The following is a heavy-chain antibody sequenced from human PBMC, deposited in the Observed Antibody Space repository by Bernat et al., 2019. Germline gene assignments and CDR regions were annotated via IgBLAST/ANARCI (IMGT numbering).Heavy chain of an antibody. J-gene: IGHJ3*02. D-gene: IGHD3-3*01. CDR1: GGSISSSSYY. V-gene: IGHV4-39*01. CDR2: IYYSGST. CDR3: ARHRYQSGYDFWSGSEESDAFDI. Sequence: QLQLQESGPGLVKPSETLSLTCTVSGGSISSSSYYWGWIRQPPGKGLEWIGGIYYSGSTYYNPSLKSRVTIPVDTSKHQFSLKLSSVPAADTAVYYCARHRYQSGYDFWSGSEESDAFDIWGQGTMVTVSS.